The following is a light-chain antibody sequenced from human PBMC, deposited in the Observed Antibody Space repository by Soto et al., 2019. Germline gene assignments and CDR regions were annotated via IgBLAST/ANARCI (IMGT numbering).Light chain of an antibody. CDR2: GNI. J-gene: IGLJ2*01. CDR3: QSYDSSLPVV. V-gene: IGLV1-40*01. Sequence: QSVLTQPPSVSGAPGQRVTISCTGSSSNIGAGYDVHWYQQVPGTAPKLLIYGNINRPSGVPDRFSGSKSGTSASLAITGLQAEDDADYYCQSYDSSLPVVFGGGTKLTVL. CDR1: SSNIGAGYD.